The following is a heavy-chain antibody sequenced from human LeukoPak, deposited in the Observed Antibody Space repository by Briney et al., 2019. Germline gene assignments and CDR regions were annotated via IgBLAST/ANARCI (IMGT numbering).Heavy chain of an antibody. Sequence: PSETLSLTCTVSGASISSSSYYWGWIRQPPGKGLEWIGSISYSGSTYYNPSLKSRVTISVDTSKNQFSLKLSSVTAADTAVYYCARTDVRRISVIRAVINWFDPWGQGTLVTVSS. V-gene: IGHV4-39*01. J-gene: IGHJ5*02. CDR2: ISYSGST. CDR3: ARTDVRRISVIRAVINWFDP. D-gene: IGHD3-10*01. CDR1: GASISSSSYY.